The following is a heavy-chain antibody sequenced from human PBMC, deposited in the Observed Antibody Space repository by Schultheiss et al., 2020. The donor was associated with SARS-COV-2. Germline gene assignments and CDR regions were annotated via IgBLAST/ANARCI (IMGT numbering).Heavy chain of an antibody. CDR3: ARGDDYYDSSGRFDY. CDR2: IYYSGST. J-gene: IGHJ4*02. V-gene: IGHV4-61*08. CDR1: GGSISSGGYS. D-gene: IGHD3-22*01. Sequence: SETLSLTCAVSGGSISSGGYSWSWIRQPPGKGLEWIGYIYYSGSTNYNPSLKSRVTISVDTSKNQFSLKLSSVTAADTAVYYCARGDDYYDSSGRFDYWGQGTLVTVSS.